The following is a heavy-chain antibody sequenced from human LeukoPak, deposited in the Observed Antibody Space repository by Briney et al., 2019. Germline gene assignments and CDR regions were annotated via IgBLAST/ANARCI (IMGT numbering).Heavy chain of an antibody. V-gene: IGHV5-51*01. CDR3: ARLANDAFDI. Sequence: GEPLKFSCTASGYSFTSSRSGGVRPLREKLLEWMGIIYPGDSDTRYSPSFQGQVTISADKSINTAYLQWSSLKASDTAMYYCARLANDAFDIWGQGTMVTVSS. J-gene: IGHJ3*02. CDR2: IYPGDSDT. CDR1: GYSFTSSR.